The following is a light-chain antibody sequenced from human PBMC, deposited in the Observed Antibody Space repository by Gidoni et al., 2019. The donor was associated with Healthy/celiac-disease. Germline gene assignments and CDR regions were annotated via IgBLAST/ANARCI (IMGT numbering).Light chain of an antibody. V-gene: IGLV3-21*02. CDR3: QVWDSSSDRLWV. J-gene: IGLJ3*02. CDR1: NIGSKS. Sequence: SYVLTQPPSVSVAPGQTARLTCGGNNIGSKSVHWYQQKPGQAPVLVVYDDSDRPSGIPARFSCSNSGNTATLTISRVEAGDEADYYCQVWDSSSDRLWVFGGGTKLTVL. CDR2: DDS.